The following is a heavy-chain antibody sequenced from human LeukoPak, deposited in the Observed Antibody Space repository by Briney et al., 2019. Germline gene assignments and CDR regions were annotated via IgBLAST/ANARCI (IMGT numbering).Heavy chain of an antibody. CDR1: GFTFSSYA. D-gene: IGHD3-3*01. CDR3: ARVLRSSFDY. CDR2: IYSGGST. J-gene: IGHJ4*02. Sequence: GGSLRLSCAASGFTFSSYAMSWVRQAPGKGLEWVSVIYSGGSTYYADSVKGRFTISRHNSKNTLYLQMNSLRAEDTAVYYCARVLRSSFDYWGQGTLVTVSS. V-gene: IGHV3-53*04.